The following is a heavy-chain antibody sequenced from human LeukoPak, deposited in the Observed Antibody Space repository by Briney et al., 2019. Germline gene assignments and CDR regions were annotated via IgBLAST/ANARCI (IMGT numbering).Heavy chain of an antibody. Sequence: GASVKVSCKASGYTFTGYYMHWVRQAPGQGLEWMGRIIPILGIANYAQKFQGRVTITADKSTSTAYMELSSLRSEDTAVYYCARTGGTIFGVVTNHNWFDPWGQGTLVTVSS. D-gene: IGHD3-3*01. CDR3: ARTGGTIFGVVTNHNWFDP. V-gene: IGHV1-69*02. J-gene: IGHJ5*02. CDR2: IIPILGIA. CDR1: GYTFTGYY.